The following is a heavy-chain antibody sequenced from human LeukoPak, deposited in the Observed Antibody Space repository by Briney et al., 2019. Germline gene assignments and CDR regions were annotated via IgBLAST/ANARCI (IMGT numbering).Heavy chain of an antibody. Sequence: PSETLSLTCTVSGGSVSPFFWSWIRQSPGKDREWMGYVFYSGSTTYNPSLKSRLTLSVDTSKNQFSLTLTSVTAADTALYFCARHRGGSNAHDAFDIWGRGTLITVSS. D-gene: IGHD4/OR15-4a*01. CDR1: GGSVSPFF. CDR2: VFYSGST. V-gene: IGHV4-59*08. CDR3: ARHRGGSNAHDAFDI. J-gene: IGHJ3*02.